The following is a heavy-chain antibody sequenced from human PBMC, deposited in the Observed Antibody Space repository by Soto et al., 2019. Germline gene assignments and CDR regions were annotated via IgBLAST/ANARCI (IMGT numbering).Heavy chain of an antibody. Sequence: QVQLVQSGGEVKRPGASVKVSCQASGYTFSSYGISWVRQAPGQGLQWMGWVSAHNGNTKYAQILQARLTLTTDTSTSTAYMELRSLTSDNTAVYYCARDSPYNDFCGDVMELYSYSMDVWGQGTTVSVSS. V-gene: IGHV1-18*01. J-gene: IGHJ6*02. D-gene: IGHD3-3*01. CDR1: GYTFSSYG. CDR3: ARDSPYNDFCGDVMELYSYSMDV. CDR2: VSAHNGNT.